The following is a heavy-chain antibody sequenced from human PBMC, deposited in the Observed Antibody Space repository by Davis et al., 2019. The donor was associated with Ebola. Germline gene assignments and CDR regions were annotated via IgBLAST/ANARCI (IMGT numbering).Heavy chain of an antibody. CDR2: IYHSGNT. CDR1: GGSISSYY. J-gene: IGHJ5*02. CDR3: TRDLFPNRFDP. Sequence: MPSETLSLTCTVSGGSISSYYWNWIRQPPGKGLEWLGYIYHSGNTYYNPSLKSRVTMSVDTSKNHFSLKLSSVTAADTAIYYCTRDLFPNRFDPWGQGTLVTVSS. D-gene: IGHD2-21*01. V-gene: IGHV4-59*01.